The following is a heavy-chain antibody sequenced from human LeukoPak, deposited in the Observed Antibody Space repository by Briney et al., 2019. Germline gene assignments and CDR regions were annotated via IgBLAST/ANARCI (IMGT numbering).Heavy chain of an antibody. CDR1: GYSFTSYW. CDR3: ARGSGYSYGFMDY. D-gene: IGHD5-18*01. V-gene: IGHV1-18*04. CDR2: ISAYNGNT. Sequence: GESLKISCKGSGYSFTSYWIGWVRQAPGQGLEWMGWISAYNGNTNYAQKLQGRVTMTTDTSTSTAYMELRSLRSDDTAVYYCARGSGYSYGFMDYWGQGTLVTVSS. J-gene: IGHJ4*02.